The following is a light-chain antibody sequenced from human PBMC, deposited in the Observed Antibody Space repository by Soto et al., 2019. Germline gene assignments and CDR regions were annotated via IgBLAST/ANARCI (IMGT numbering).Light chain of an antibody. CDR3: QQYENLPLT. CDR2: DAF. CDR1: HDISNC. V-gene: IGKV1-33*01. J-gene: IGKJ3*01. Sequence: DIPMTQSPSSLSASVGDRVTITCQASHDISNCLNWYQQKPGKAPKLLIYDAFNSETGVPSRFSGSRSGTDFTFTISSLQPEDIATYYCQQYENLPLTFGPGTKVDIK.